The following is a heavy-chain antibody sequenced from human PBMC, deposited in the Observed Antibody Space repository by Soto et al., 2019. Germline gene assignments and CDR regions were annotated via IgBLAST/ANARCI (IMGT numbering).Heavy chain of an antibody. CDR1: GFTFSSYA. V-gene: IGHV3-23*01. J-gene: IGHJ4*02. CDR3: ARRGSGSYYDY. Sequence: EVQLLESGGGFVQPGGSLRLSCAASGFTFSSYAMRWVRQAPVKGLEWVSAISGSGDSIYYADSVKGRFTISRDNSKNTLYLQMNSLRAEDTAVYYCARRGSGSYYDYWGQGTLVTVSS. CDR2: ISGSGDSI. D-gene: IGHD1-26*01.